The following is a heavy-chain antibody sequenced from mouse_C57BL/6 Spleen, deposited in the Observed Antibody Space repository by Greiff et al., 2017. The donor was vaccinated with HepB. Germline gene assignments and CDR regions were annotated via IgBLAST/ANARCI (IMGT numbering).Heavy chain of an antibody. J-gene: IGHJ3*01. V-gene: IGHV1-53*01. Sequence: VQLQQPGPELVKPGASVKLSCKASGYTFTSYWMHWVKQRPGQGLEWIGNINPSNGGTNYNEKFKSKATLTVDKSSSTAYMQLSSLTSEDSAVYYCARGGYYGSREAWFAYWGQGTLVTVSA. D-gene: IGHD1-1*01. CDR3: ARGGYYGSREAWFAY. CDR1: GYTFTSYW. CDR2: INPSNGGT.